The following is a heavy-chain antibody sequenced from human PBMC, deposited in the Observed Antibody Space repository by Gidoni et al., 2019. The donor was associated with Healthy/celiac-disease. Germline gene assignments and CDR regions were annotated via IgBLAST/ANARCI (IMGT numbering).Heavy chain of an antibody. CDR1: GGSFSGYY. Sequence: QVQLQQWGAGLLKPSETLSLTCAVYGGSFSGYYWSWIRQPPGKGLEWIGEINHSGSTNYNPSLKSRVTISVDTSKNQFSLKLSSVTAADTAVYYCASTHLWNDAFDIWGQGTMVTVSS. CDR3: ASTHLWNDAFDI. D-gene: IGHD3-3*02. J-gene: IGHJ3*02. CDR2: INHSGST. V-gene: IGHV4-34*01.